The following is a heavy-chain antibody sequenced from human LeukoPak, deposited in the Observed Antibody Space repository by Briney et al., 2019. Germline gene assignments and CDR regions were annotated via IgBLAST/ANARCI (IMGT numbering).Heavy chain of an antibody. J-gene: IGHJ2*01. V-gene: IGHV5-51*01. CDR1: GYSIITYW. D-gene: IGHD4-23*01. CDR3: ARLKVVTSSYWYFDL. CDR2: IHPGDSDT. Sequence: GGSLRLSCKASGYSIITYWIGWVRQMPGKGLEWMGIIHPGDSDTRYSPSFQGQVTISVDKSISTAYLQWSSLKASDTAMYYCARLKVVTSSYWYFDLWGRGTLVTVSS.